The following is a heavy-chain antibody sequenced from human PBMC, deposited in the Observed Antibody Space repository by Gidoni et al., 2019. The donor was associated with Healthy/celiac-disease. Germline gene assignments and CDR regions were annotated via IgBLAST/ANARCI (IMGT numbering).Heavy chain of an antibody. D-gene: IGHD2-2*01. CDR3: AKDLFAEVPAAIGFPYYYGMDV. CDR1: GFTFSSYA. CDR2: ISGSGGST. Sequence: EVQLLESGGGLVQPGGSLRLSCAASGFTFSSYAMSWVRQAPGKGLEWVSAISGSGGSTYYADSVKGRFTISRDNSKNTLYLQMNSLRAEDTAVYYCAKDLFAEVPAAIGFPYYYGMDVWGQGTTVTVSS. J-gene: IGHJ6*02. V-gene: IGHV3-23*01.